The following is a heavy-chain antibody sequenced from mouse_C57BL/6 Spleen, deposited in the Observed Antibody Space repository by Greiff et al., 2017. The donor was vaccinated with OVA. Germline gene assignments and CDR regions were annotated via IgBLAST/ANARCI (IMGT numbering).Heavy chain of an antibody. V-gene: IGHV1-82*01. CDR2: IYPGDGDT. Sequence: QVKLMESGPELVKPGASVKISCKASGYAFSSSWMNWVKQRPGKGLEWIGRIYPGDGDTNYNGKFKGKATLTADKSSSTAYMQLSSLTSEDSAVYFCARGGSTVVARDWYFDVWGTGTTGTVSS. CDR1: GYAFSSSW. J-gene: IGHJ1*03. CDR3: ARGGSTVVARDWYFDV. D-gene: IGHD1-1*01.